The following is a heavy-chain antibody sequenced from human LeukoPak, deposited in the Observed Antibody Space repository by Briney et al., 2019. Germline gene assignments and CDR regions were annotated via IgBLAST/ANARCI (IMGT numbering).Heavy chain of an antibody. Sequence: GGSLRLSCAASGFTFSSYAMSWVRQAPGKGLEWVSAISGSGGSTYYADSVKGRFTISRDNSKNTLYLQMNSLRAEDTAVYYCAYMRGLYYGIDYWGQGTLVTVSS. CDR1: GFTFSSYA. D-gene: IGHD3-10*01. CDR3: AYMRGLYYGIDY. CDR2: ISGSGGST. V-gene: IGHV3-23*01. J-gene: IGHJ4*02.